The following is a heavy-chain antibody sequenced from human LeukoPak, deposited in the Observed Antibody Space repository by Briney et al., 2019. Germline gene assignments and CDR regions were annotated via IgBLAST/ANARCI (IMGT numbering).Heavy chain of an antibody. CDR2: ISYDGSTK. D-gene: IGHD3-22*01. Sequence: PGGSLRLSCAASGFTFSSYAMHWVRQAPGKGLEWVAVISYDGSTKYYADSVKGRFTISRDNSKNTLYLQMNSLRAEDTAVYYCARDLIHYDSSGYLDYWGQGTLVTVSS. CDR3: ARDLIHYDSSGYLDY. CDR1: GFTFSSYA. J-gene: IGHJ4*02. V-gene: IGHV3-30-3*01.